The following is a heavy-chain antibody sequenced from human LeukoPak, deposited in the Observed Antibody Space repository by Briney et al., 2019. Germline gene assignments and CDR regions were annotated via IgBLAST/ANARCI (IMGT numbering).Heavy chain of an antibody. Sequence: LSLTCAVSGGSISSGGYSWSWVRQAPGKGLEWVSVIYGDGSTFYADSVRGRFTISRDSSKNTLYLQMNSLGAEDTAVYYCARVSYYDSSGYYFLSYVDYWGQGTLVTVSS. CDR2: IYGDGST. CDR3: ARVSYYDSSGYYFLSYVDY. J-gene: IGHJ4*02. V-gene: IGHV3-53*01. CDR1: GGSISSGGYS. D-gene: IGHD3-22*01.